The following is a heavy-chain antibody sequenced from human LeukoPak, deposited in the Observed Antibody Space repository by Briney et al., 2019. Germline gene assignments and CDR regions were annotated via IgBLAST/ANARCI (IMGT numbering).Heavy chain of an antibody. V-gene: IGHV3-30-3*01. CDR2: ILYDGSTK. Sequence: GGSLRLSCAASGFTFSLHPIHWVRQAPGKGLEWVAAILYDGSTKYYADSVKGRFTISRDDSKNTLFLLMNSLRAEDTALYYCARHDTGTLDYWGQGTLVTVSS. CDR3: ARHDTGTLDY. D-gene: IGHD1-26*01. J-gene: IGHJ4*02. CDR1: GFTFSLHP.